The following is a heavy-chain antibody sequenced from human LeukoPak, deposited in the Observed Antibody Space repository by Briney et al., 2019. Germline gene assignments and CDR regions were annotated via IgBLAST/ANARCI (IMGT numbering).Heavy chain of an antibody. CDR2: INPNSGGT. J-gene: IGHJ4*02. V-gene: IGHV1-2*02. D-gene: IGHD5-18*01. CDR3: ARENVDTAMVTGLYFDY. Sequence: ASVKVSCKASGYTFTGYYMHWVRQAPGQGLEWMGWINPNSGGTNYAQKFQGRVTMTRDTSISTAYMELSRLRSDDTAVYYCARENVDTAMVTGLYFDYWGQGTLVTVSS. CDR1: GYTFTGYY.